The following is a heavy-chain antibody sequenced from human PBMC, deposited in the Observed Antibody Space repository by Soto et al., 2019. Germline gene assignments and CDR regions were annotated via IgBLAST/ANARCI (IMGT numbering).Heavy chain of an antibody. J-gene: IGHJ5*02. D-gene: IGHD1-7*01. CDR1: GDRVSSNSAA. Sequence: SPTVALPCGISGDRVSSNSAAWNWSRQSPSRGLEWLGRTYYRSKWCNDYAVYVKSRITINQDTSKNQFALQLNSVTPEDTAVYSCARDVSGTSLIYCCDRWRQGTLVTVSS. CDR3: ARDVSGTSLIYCCDR. V-gene: IGHV6-1*01. CDR2: TYYRSKWCN.